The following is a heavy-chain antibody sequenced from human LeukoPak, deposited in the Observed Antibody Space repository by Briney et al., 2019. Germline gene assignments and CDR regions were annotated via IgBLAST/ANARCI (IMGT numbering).Heavy chain of an antibody. V-gene: IGHV4-59*01. J-gene: IGHJ6*03. CDR1: GGSLSSYH. Sequence: SETLSLTCTCSGGSLSSYHWSWLRQPPGKELEGIGYIYYSGSTNYNPSLKSRVTISVDTSKNQFSLKLSSVTAADTAVYYCARGHRGGGSYSYYYYYMDVWGKGTTVTVSS. CDR3: ARGHRGGGSYSYYYYYMDV. D-gene: IGHD1-26*01. CDR2: IYYSGST.